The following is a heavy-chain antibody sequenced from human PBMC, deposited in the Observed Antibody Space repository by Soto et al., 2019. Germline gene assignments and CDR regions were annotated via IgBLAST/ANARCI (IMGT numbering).Heavy chain of an antibody. CDR2: IIPIFGTA. V-gene: IGHV1-69*13. J-gene: IGHJ3*02. D-gene: IGHD6-13*01. CDR3: ARAKQLVPEGDAFDI. CDR1: GGTFSSYA. Sequence: SVKVSCKASGGTFSSYAISWVRQAPGQGLEWMGGIIPIFGTANYAQKFQGRATITADESTSTAYMELSSLRSEDTAVYYCARAKQLVPEGDAFDIWGQGTMVTVSS.